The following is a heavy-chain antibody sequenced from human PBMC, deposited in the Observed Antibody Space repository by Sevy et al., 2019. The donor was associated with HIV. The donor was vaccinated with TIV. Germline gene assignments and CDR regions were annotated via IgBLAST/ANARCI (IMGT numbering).Heavy chain of an antibody. V-gene: IGHV1-18*04. CDR2: LSAYNGNT. CDR3: ARDRFGYSSSSEGFDY. Sequence: ASVKVSCKASGYTFTSYGISWVRQAPGQGLEWMGWLSAYNGNTNYAQKLQGRVTMTTDTSTSTAYMELRSLRSDDTAVYYCARDRFGYSSSSEGFDYWGQGTLVTVSS. D-gene: IGHD6-6*01. CDR1: GYTFTSYG. J-gene: IGHJ4*02.